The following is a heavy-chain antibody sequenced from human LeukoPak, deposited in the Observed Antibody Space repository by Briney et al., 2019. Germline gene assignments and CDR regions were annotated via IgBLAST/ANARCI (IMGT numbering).Heavy chain of an antibody. CDR3: AKDGSSSWHYYYMAV. CDR1: GFTFNSYA. D-gene: IGHD6-13*01. Sequence: PGRSLRLSCAASGFTFNSYAMSWVRQAPGKGLEWVSAISGSGATTYYADSVKGRFTISRDNSKNTLYLQMNSLRAEDTAVYYCAKDGSSSWHYYYMAVWGKGTTVTVSS. J-gene: IGHJ6*03. V-gene: IGHV3-23*01. CDR2: ISGSGATT.